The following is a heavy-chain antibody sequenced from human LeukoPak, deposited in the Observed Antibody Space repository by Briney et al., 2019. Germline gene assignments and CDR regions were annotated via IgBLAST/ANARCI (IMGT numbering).Heavy chain of an antibody. J-gene: IGHJ4*02. V-gene: IGHV1-69*05. CDR2: IIPIFGTA. D-gene: IGHD3-22*01. CDR3: ARAPGYYNSSGYYDVYFDY. Sequence: SVKVSCKASGGTFSSYAISWVRQAPGQGLEWMGRIIPIFGTANYAQKFQGRVTITTDESTSTAYMELSSLRSEDTAVYYCARAPGYYNSSGYYDVYFDYWGQGTLVTVSS. CDR1: GGTFSSYA.